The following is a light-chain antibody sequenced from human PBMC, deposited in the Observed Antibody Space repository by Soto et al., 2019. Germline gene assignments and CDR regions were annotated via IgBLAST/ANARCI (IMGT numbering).Light chain of an antibody. CDR1: QPIGTY. Sequence: EIVLIQSPATLSVSPGERATLSCRASQPIGTYIAWYQQRRGQAPRLLIYGASTRATGVPARFSGSGSGTEFTLTISHLQSEDFAVYYCQHYNNFWTFGQGSKVEI. CDR2: GAS. J-gene: IGKJ1*01. V-gene: IGKV3-15*01. CDR3: QHYNNFWT.